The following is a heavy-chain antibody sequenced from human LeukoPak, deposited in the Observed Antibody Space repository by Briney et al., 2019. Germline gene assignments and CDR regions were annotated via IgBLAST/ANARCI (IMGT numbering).Heavy chain of an antibody. Sequence: NPSETLSLTCNVSGGSITTSSYYWGWIRQPPGKGLEWIGSIYYSGTTYYNPSLKSRVTISADTSMNQFSLKLSSVTAADTAVYYCARVRRSSGPIYDYYYYMDVWGKGTTVTVSS. CDR2: IYYSGTT. CDR1: GGSITTSSYY. J-gene: IGHJ6*03. D-gene: IGHD6-19*01. CDR3: ARVRRSSGPIYDYYYYMDV. V-gene: IGHV4-39*07.